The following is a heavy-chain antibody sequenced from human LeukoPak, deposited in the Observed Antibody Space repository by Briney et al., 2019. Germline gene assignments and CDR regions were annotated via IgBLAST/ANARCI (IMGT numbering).Heavy chain of an antibody. Sequence: EASVKVSCKVSGYTLTELSMHWVRQAPGKGLEWMGGFDPEDGETIYAQKFQGRVTMTEDTSTDTAYMELSSLRSEDTAVYYCATGGGYYYMDVWGKGTTVTISS. CDR2: FDPEDGET. J-gene: IGHJ6*03. D-gene: IGHD2-15*01. CDR3: ATGGGYYYMDV. V-gene: IGHV1-24*01. CDR1: GYTLTELS.